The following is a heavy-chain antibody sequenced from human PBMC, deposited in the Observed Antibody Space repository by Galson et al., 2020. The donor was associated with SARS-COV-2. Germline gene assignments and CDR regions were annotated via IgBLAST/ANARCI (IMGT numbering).Heavy chain of an antibody. V-gene: IGHV3-33*06. CDR3: AKDSYRELPDL. D-gene: IGHD5-18*01. Sequence: GGSLRLSCAASGFAFSRHGMHWVRQVPGRGLEWVAGIWFDGGNAFYGDSVKGRFTISRDNSQDMLYLQMSGLRVEDTGLYYCAKDSYRELPDLWGEGTRVIVSS. CDR1: GFAFSRHG. J-gene: IGHJ4*02. CDR2: IWFDGGNA.